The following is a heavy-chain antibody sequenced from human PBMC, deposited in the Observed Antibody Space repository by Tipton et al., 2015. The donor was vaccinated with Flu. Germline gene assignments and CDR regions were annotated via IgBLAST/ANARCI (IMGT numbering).Heavy chain of an antibody. CDR1: GFTFDDYA. CDR2: ISWNSGSI. V-gene: IGHV3-9*01. J-gene: IGHJ4*02. Sequence: SLRLSCAASGFTFDDYAMHWVRQAPGKGLEWVSGISWNSGSIGYADSVKGRFTISRDNAKNSLYLQMSSLRAEDTALYYCAKDFSYDSSGTGVDYWGQGTLVTVSS. D-gene: IGHD3-22*01. CDR3: AKDFSYDSSGTGVDY.